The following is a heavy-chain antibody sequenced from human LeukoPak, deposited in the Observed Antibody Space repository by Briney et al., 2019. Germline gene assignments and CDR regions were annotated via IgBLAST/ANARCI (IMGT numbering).Heavy chain of an antibody. V-gene: IGHV1-69*05. D-gene: IGHD2-2*01. CDR1: GGTFSSYA. CDR3: AREWGGGGVGYCSSTSCYGLDY. CDR2: IIPIFGTA. Sequence: SVKVSCKASGGTFSSYAISWVRQAPGQGLEWMGGIIPIFGTANYAQKFQGRVTITTDESTSTAYMELSSLRSEDTAVYSCAREWGGGGVGYCSSTSCYGLDYWGQGTLVTVSS. J-gene: IGHJ4*02.